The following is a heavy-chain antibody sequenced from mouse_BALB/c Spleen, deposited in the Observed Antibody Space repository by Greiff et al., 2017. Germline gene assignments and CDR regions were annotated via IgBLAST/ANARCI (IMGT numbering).Heavy chain of an antibody. Sequence: VQLQQSGAELVRPGASVTLSCKASGYTFTDYEMHWVKQTPVHGLEWIGAIDPETGGTAYNQKFKGKATLTADKSSSTAYMELRSLTSEDSAVYYCTSGDGDYWGQGTTLTVSS. CDR2: IDPETGGT. V-gene: IGHV1-15*01. J-gene: IGHJ2*01. CDR3: TSGDGDY. CDR1: GYTFTDYE. D-gene: IGHD3-3*01.